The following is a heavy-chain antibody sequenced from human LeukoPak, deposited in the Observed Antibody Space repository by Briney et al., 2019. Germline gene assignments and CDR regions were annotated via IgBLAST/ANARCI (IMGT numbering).Heavy chain of an antibody. J-gene: IGHJ4*02. D-gene: IGHD6-13*01. CDR1: GFTFSSYS. CDR3: ARDMRQLGELFDY. CDR2: ISSSSSYI. Sequence: TGGSLRLSCAASGFTFSSYSMNWVRQAPGKGLEWVSSISSSSSYIYYADSVKGRFTISRDNAKNSLYLQMNSLRAEDTAVYYCARDMRQLGELFDYWGQGTLVTVSS. V-gene: IGHV3-21*01.